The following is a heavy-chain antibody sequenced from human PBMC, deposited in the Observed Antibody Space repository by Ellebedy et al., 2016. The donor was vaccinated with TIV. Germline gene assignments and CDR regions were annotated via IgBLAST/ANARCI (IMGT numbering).Heavy chain of an antibody. CDR2: IDPSDSYT. V-gene: IGHV5-10-1*01. J-gene: IGHJ6*02. CDR3: ARHFDQQLVYYYYYGMDV. Sequence: GGSLRLSXKGSGYSFTSYWISWVRQMSGKGLEWMGRIDPSDSYTNYSPSFQGHVTISADKSISTAYLQWSSLKASDTAMYYCARHFDQQLVYYYYYGMDVWGQGTTVTVSS. D-gene: IGHD6-13*01. CDR1: GYSFTSYW.